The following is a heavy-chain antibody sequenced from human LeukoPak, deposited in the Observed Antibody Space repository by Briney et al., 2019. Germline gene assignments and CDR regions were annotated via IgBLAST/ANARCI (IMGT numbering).Heavy chain of an antibody. Sequence: SETLSLTCTVSGGSINSTNNYWGWVRQPPGKGLEWIGTIFYSGSTYYNPSLKSRVTISGDTSKNQFSLKLTSVTAAGTAVYYCARHIGFDAFDIGGQGTMVTVSS. V-gene: IGHV4-39*01. CDR3: ARHIGFDAFDI. CDR2: IFYSGST. D-gene: IGHD3-10*01. J-gene: IGHJ3*02. CDR1: GGSINSTNNY.